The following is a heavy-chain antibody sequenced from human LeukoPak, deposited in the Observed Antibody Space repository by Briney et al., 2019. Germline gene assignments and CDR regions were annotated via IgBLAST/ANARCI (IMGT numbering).Heavy chain of an antibody. CDR2: IKSKADGGTT. Sequence: GGSLRLSCAASGIAFSDVWMTWVRQAPGKGLEWVGRIKSKADGGTTDYAAPVKGRFSISGDDSKNTLYLQMDSLKAEDTAVYYCATFSTGFWGQGSLGTVSS. J-gene: IGHJ4*02. V-gene: IGHV3-15*01. CDR3: ATFSTGF. CDR1: GIAFSDVW.